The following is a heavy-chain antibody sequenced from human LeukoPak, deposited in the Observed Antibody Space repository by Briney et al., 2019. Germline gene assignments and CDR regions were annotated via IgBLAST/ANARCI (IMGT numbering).Heavy chain of an antibody. CDR2: INSDGSET. J-gene: IGHJ4*02. D-gene: IGHD3-16*01. CDR3: ARVRMGDDFNPFDY. V-gene: IGHV3-74*03. CDR1: AFTFSSFW. Sequence: GGSLRLCCAASAFTFSSFWIYWVRHAPGKGLVWVSRINSDGSETMYADSVKGRFTISRDNAKNTLYLQMNSLRAEDKAVYYCARVRMGDDFNPFDYWGQGTLVTVSS.